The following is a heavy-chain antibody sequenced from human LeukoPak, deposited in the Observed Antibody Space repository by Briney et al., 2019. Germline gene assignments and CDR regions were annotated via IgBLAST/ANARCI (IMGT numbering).Heavy chain of an antibody. D-gene: IGHD2-2*01. Sequence: GASLKISCKGSGYCFTSYWIGWVRQMPGKGLEWMGITYPGHSDTRYSPSFQGQVTISADKSISTASLQWSSLQASDTAMYYCAITPPYCSSTSCRTGSFDYWGQGTLVTVSS. CDR3: AITPPYCSSTSCRTGSFDY. CDR1: GYCFTSYW. V-gene: IGHV5-51*01. CDR2: TYPGHSDT. J-gene: IGHJ4*02.